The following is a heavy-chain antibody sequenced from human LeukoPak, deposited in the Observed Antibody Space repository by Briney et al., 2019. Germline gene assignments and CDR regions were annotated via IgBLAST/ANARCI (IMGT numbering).Heavy chain of an antibody. CDR1: GGSISSDY. Sequence: SETLSLTRTVSGGSISSDYWSWIRQPPGKGLEWIGYIYYIGSTNYNPSLKSRVTISVDTSKNQFSLKLSSVTAADTAVYYCARQNVRQLLLAPDYWGQGTLVTVSS. CDR3: ARQNVRQLLLAPDY. V-gene: IGHV4-59*08. J-gene: IGHJ4*02. CDR2: IYYIGST. D-gene: IGHD1-26*01.